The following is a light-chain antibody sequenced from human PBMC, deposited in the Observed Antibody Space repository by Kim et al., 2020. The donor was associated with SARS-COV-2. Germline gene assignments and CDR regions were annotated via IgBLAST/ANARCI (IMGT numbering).Light chain of an antibody. J-gene: IGLJ3*02. CDR2: RKS. Sequence: QTATLTCTGNSNNIAEQGAAWLQQHQGHPPKLLSHRKSHRPSGISERLSASRSGNTASLTITGLQPEDETGYYCSAWDSSLSAWVFGGGTQLAVL. V-gene: IGLV10-54*01. CDR1: SNNIAEQG. CDR3: SAWDSSLSAWV.